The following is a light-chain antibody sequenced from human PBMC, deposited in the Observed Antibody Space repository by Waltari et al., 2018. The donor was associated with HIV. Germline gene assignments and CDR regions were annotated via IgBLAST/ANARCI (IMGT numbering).Light chain of an antibody. CDR1: SSDVGGYNY. CDR2: EVS. CDR3: SSYTSSSTLV. J-gene: IGLJ2*01. Sequence: QSALTQPASVSGSPGQSITISCTGTSSDVGGYNYVSWYQQHPGKAPKLMIYEVSHRPPGVSNRFAGSKTGNTASLTISGLQAEDEADYYCSSYTSSSTLVFGGGTKLTVL. V-gene: IGLV2-14*01.